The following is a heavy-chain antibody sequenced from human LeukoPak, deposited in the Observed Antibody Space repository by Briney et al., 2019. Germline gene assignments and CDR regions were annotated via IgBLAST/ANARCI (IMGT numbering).Heavy chain of an antibody. CDR3: ARDYYDSSGYYAFDI. CDR1: GGTFSSYA. D-gene: IGHD3-22*01. V-gene: IGHV1-69*05. CDR2: IIPIFGTA. Sequence: SVKVSSKASGGTFSSYAISWVRQAPGQGLEWMGRIIPIFGTANYAQKFQGRVTITTDESTSTAYMELSSLRSEDTAVYYCARDYYDSSGYYAFDIWGQGTMVTVSS. J-gene: IGHJ3*02.